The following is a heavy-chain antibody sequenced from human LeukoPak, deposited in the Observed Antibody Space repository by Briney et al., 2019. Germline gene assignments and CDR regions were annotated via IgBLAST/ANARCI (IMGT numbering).Heavy chain of an antibody. J-gene: IGHJ2*01. V-gene: IGHV1-2*02. Sequence: ASVKVSCKASGYTFAGYYIHWVRQAPGQGLEWMGWINPNSGGTNYAQKFQGRVTMTRDTSISTAYMELSRLRSDDTAVYYCARVRYSSGWSVWYFDLWGPGTLVTVSS. CDR1: GYTFAGYY. CDR2: INPNSGGT. D-gene: IGHD6-19*01. CDR3: ARVRYSSGWSVWYFDL.